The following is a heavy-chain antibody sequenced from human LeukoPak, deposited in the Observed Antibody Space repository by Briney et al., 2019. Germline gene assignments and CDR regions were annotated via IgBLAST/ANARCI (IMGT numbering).Heavy chain of an antibody. J-gene: IGHJ5*02. CDR1: GYTFTSYY. V-gene: IGHV1-46*01. CDR2: INPSGGST. CDR3: ARVVMSTPADWFDP. Sequence: ASVKVSCKASGYTFTSYYMHWVRQAPGQGLEWMGIINPSGGSTSYAQKFQGRVTMTTDTSTSTAYMELRSLRSDDTAVYYCARVVMSTPADWFDPWGQGTLVTVSS.